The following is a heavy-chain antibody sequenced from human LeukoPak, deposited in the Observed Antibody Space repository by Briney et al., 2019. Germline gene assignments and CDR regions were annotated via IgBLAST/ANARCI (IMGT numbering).Heavy chain of an antibody. J-gene: IGHJ4*02. CDR3: AKVSWANYFDY. D-gene: IGHD6-13*01. CDR1: GFTFSNYE. CDR2: INSDGSTI. Sequence: GGSLRLSCAASGFTFSNYEMNWVRQAPGKGLEWVSYINSDGSTIYYADSVKGRFTMSRDNSKDTLYLQMNSLRAEDTAIYYCAKVSWANYFDYWGQGTLVTVSS. V-gene: IGHV3-48*03.